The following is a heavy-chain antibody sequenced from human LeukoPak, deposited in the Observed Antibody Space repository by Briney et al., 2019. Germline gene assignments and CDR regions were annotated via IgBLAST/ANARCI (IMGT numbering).Heavy chain of an antibody. D-gene: IGHD4-11*01. V-gene: IGHV4-59*11. CDR2: FDNSGSA. Sequence: PSETLSLTCTVSGGSIRSHSWAWIRQPPGKALEWVGYFDNSGSADYNPSLKSRVTISVDTSKSQFSLKLTSATAADTAVYYCARLDFSIYLNDYWGQGTLVTVSS. CDR3: ARLDFSIYLNDY. J-gene: IGHJ4*02. CDR1: GGSIRSHS.